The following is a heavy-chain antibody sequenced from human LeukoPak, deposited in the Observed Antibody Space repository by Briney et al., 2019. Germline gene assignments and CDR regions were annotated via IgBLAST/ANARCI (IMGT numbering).Heavy chain of an antibody. CDR3: ARGYCSGGSCYYPFDY. CDR1: GGTFSSYA. V-gene: IGHV1-69*05. CDR2: IIPIFGTA. J-gene: IGHJ4*02. D-gene: IGHD2-15*01. Sequence: ASVKVSCKASGGTFSSYAISWVRQAPGQGLEWMVRIIPIFGTANYAQKVHGRVTITTDESTSTAYMDVSSLSYADTAVYSCARGYCSGGSCYYPFDYWGQGTLVTVSS.